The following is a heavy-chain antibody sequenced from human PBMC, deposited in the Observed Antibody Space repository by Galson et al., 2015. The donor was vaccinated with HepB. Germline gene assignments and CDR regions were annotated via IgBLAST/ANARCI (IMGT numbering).Heavy chain of an antibody. J-gene: IGHJ5*02. D-gene: IGHD2-15*01. V-gene: IGHV7-4-1*02. Sequence: SVKVSCKASGYTFTSYAMNWVRQAPGQGLEWMGWINTNTGNPTYAQGFTGRFVFSLDTSVSTAYLQISSLKAEDTAVYYCARGSYCSGGSPGCWFDPWGQGTLVTVSS. CDR2: INTNTGNP. CDR3: ARGSYCSGGSPGCWFDP. CDR1: GYTFTSYA.